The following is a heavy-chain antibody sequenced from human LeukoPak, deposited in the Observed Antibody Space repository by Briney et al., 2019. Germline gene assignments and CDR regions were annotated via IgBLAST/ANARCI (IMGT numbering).Heavy chain of an antibody. CDR1: DGSFSGYS. Sequence: SETLSLTCAVYDGSFSGYSWSWIRQPPGKGLEWIGEINHSGSTNYNPSLKSRVTISVDTSKNQFSLKLSSVTAADTAVYYCAKERGRERITMIVVVNYFDYWGQGTLVTVSS. CDR2: INHSGST. V-gene: IGHV4-34*01. D-gene: IGHD3-22*01. J-gene: IGHJ4*02. CDR3: AKERGRERITMIVVVNYFDY.